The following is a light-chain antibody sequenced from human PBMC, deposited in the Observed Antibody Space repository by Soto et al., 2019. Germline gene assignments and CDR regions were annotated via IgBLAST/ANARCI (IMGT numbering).Light chain of an antibody. CDR2: DVS. CDR3: SSYTSSSLVV. Sequence: QSVLTQPASVSGSPGQSITISCTGTSSDVGGYNYVSWYQQHPGKAPKLMIYDVSNRPSGVSKRFSGSKSGNTASLTISGLQAEDEADYYCSSYTSSSLVVFGGGTKLTVL. J-gene: IGLJ2*01. CDR1: SSDVGGYNY. V-gene: IGLV2-14*01.